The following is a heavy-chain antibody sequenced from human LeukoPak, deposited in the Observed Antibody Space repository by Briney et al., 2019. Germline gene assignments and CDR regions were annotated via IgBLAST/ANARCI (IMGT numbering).Heavy chain of an antibody. CDR1: GFTFSSYA. J-gene: IGHJ6*02. CDR2: ISGSGGST. D-gene: IGHD3-10*01. Sequence: GGSLRLSCAASGFTFSSYAMSWVRQAPGKGLEWVSAISGSGGSTYYADSVKGRFTISRDNSKNTLYLQMNSLRAEDTAVYYCAKDLSAGFGELSSDVWGQGTTVTVSS. V-gene: IGHV3-23*01. CDR3: AKDLSAGFGELSSDV.